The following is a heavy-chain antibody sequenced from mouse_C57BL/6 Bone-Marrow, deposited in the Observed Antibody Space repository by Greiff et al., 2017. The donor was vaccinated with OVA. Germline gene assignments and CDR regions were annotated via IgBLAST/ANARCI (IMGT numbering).Heavy chain of an antibody. CDR3: ARHYYGSSYY. J-gene: IGHJ2*01. V-gene: IGHV5-6*01. Sequence: EVKLVESGGDLVKPGGSLKLSCAASGFTFSSYGMSWVRQTPDKRLEWVATISSGGSYTYYPDSVKGRYTISRDNAQNTLYLQMRSLKSEDTAREYCARHYYGSSYYWGQGTTLTVSA. D-gene: IGHD1-1*01. CDR1: GFTFSSYG. CDR2: ISSGGSYT.